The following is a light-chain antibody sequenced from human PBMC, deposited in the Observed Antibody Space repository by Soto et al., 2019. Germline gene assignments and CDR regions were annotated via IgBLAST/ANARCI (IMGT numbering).Light chain of an antibody. V-gene: IGKV1-5*03. CDR3: QHYYDYTWT. CDR2: KAS. CDR1: QGIGDW. J-gene: IGKJ1*01. Sequence: DIQMTQSPSTLSASVGDRVTITCRASQGIGDWLAWFQQKPGKAPKLLIYKASNLESGVPSTFSGSASGTEFTLTIRSLQPDDFATYYCQHYYDYTWTFGQGTKVEIK.